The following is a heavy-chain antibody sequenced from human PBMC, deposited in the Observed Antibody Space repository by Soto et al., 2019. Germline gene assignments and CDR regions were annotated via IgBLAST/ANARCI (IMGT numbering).Heavy chain of an antibody. V-gene: IGHV3-33*06. J-gene: IGHJ4*02. Sequence: GGSLRLSCEASGFTFSDYVMHWVRQAPGKGLEWVAVVWYDGNRKVYGESVKGRFTISRDNSRDTIYLQMDSLRVEDTAIYFCAKSKLARGYGEVFDYWGQGTPVTVSS. D-gene: IGHD2-15*01. CDR3: AKSKLARGYGEVFDY. CDR2: VWYDGNRK. CDR1: GFTFSDYV.